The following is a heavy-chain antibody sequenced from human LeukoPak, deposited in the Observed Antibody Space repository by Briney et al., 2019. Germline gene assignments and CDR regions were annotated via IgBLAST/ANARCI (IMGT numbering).Heavy chain of an antibody. CDR2: IYYSGST. J-gene: IGHJ4*01. CDR3: ARSAAAAGTARFDY. CDR1: GGSISSYY. Sequence: SSETLSLTCTVSGGSISSYYWSWIRQPPGKGLEWIGYIYYSGSTYYNPSLKSRVTISVDMSKNQFSLKLSSVTAADTAVYYCARSAAAAGTARFDYWGQGTLVTVSS. D-gene: IGHD6-13*01. V-gene: IGHV4-59*01.